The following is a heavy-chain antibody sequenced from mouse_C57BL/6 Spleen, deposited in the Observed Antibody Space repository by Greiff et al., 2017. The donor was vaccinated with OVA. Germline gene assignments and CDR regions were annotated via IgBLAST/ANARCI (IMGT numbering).Heavy chain of an antibody. CDR1: GYTFTSYW. D-gene: IGHD2-3*01. J-gene: IGHJ2*01. Sequence: QVQLQQSGAELVKPGASVKMSCKASGYTFTSYWITWVKQRPGQGLEWIGDIYPGSGSTNYNEKFKSKATLTVDTSSSTAYMQLSSLTSEDSAVYYCAREWVYDGYPDYWGQGTTLTVSS. CDR3: AREWVYDGYPDY. CDR2: IYPGSGST. V-gene: IGHV1-55*01.